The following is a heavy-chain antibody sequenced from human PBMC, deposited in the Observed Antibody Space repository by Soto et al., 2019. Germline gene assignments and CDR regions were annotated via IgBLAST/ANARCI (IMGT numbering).Heavy chain of an antibody. CDR3: AHIMITYGGVIGLDAFDN. D-gene: IGHD3-16*02. V-gene: IGHV2-5*02. CDR1: GFSLNTRGVG. J-gene: IGHJ3*02. Sequence: SGPTLVNPTQTLTLTCTFSGFSLNTRGVGVGWIRQPPGKALEWLAVIYWDDDGRYSPSLNSRLTITKDTSRNQVVLTMTNMDPVDTATYYCAHIMITYGGVIGLDAFDNWGQGTVVTVSS. CDR2: IYWDDDG.